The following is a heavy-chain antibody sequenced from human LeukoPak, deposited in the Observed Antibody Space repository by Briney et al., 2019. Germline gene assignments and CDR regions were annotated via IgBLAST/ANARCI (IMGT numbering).Heavy chain of an antibody. D-gene: IGHD6-13*01. CDR1: GYTFSTYR. CDR3: ARSSSGWSFDY. V-gene: IGHV1-18*01. J-gene: IGHJ4*02. CDR2: ISVYNGNT. Sequence: ASVKVSCKASGYTFSTYRIIWVRQAPGQGLEWMGWISVYNGNTDYAQKLQGRVTMTTDTSTSTAYMELRSLRSDDTALYYCARSSSGWSFDYWGQGTLVTVSS.